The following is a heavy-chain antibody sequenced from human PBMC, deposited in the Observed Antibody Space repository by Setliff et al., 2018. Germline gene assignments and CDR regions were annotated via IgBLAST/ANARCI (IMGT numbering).Heavy chain of an antibody. J-gene: IGHJ4*02. Sequence: PSETLSLTCNVSGDSINENHWTWIRQPPGKGLEWIGYIYTSGSTNYNPSLKSRVTISVDMSKNQFSLRLKSVTAADTAVYYCARGNSRSSVWYVVPHFDYWGQGTLVTVSS. V-gene: IGHV4-4*08. CDR1: GDSINENH. D-gene: IGHD6-19*01. CDR3: ARGNSRSSVWYVVPHFDY. CDR2: IYTSGST.